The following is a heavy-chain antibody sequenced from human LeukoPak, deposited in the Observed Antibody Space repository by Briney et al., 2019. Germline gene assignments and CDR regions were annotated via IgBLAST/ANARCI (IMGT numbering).Heavy chain of an antibody. Sequence: PGRSLRLSCAASGFTFSSYGMHWVRQAPGKGLEWVAVIWYDGSNKYYADSVKGRFTISRDNSKNTLYLQMNSLRAEDTAVYYCARDLDDYGGNPRGWGQGTLVTVSS. D-gene: IGHD4-23*01. CDR3: ARDLDDYGGNPRG. V-gene: IGHV3-33*01. J-gene: IGHJ4*02. CDR1: GFTFSSYG. CDR2: IWYDGSNK.